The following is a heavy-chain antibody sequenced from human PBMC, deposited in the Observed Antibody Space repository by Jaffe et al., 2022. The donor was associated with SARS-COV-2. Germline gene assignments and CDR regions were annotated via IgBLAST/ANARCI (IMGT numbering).Heavy chain of an antibody. CDR2: IRSKANSYST. D-gene: IGHD1-1*01. J-gene: IGHJ4*02. CDR1: GFIFSDSF. V-gene: IGHV3-73*01. CDR3: TRDGGAWNFDY. Sequence: EVQLVESGGGLVQPGGSLKLSCAASGFIFSDSFIHWVRQASGKGLEWVGHIRSKANSYSTEYAASVKGRFIISRDDSKNTAYLQINSLKTEDTAVYYCTRDGGAWNFDYWGRGTLVTVSS.